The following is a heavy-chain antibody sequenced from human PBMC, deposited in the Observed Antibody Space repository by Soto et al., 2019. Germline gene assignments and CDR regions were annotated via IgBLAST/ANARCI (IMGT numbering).Heavy chain of an antibody. Sequence: ETLSLTCAVSGGSFSGYYWSWIRQPPGKGLEWIGEINHSGSTNYNPSLKSRVTISVDTSKNQFSLKLSSVTAADTAVYYCARGAIWSSSGYYFDYWAQGTLVTVSS. D-gene: IGHD6-6*01. V-gene: IGHV4-34*01. CDR1: GGSFSGYY. J-gene: IGHJ4*02. CDR3: ARGAIWSSSGYYFDY. CDR2: INHSGST.